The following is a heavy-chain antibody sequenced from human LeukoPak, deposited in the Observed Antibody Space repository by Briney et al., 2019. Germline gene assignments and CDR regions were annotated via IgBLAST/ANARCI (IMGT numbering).Heavy chain of an antibody. CDR1: GGSISSYF. CDR3: ARTRDSGGSDY. CDR2: IYYTGST. V-gene: IGHV4-59*01. J-gene: IGHJ4*02. D-gene: IGHD1-26*01. Sequence: SETLSLTCTVSGGSISSYFWSWIRQPPGKGLEWIGYIYYTGSTNYNPSLKSRVTISVDSSKNQFSLRLSSVTGADTAVYYCARTRDSGGSDYWGQGTLVTVSS.